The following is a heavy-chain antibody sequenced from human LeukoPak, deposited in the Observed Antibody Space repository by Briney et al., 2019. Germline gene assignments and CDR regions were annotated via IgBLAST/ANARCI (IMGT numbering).Heavy chain of an antibody. V-gene: IGHV3-23*01. Sequence: GGSLRLSCAASGFTFNSYAMSWVRQAPGKGLEWVSAISYSGGSTYYADSVKGRFTISRDNSKNTLYLQTNSLKPEDTAVYYCAKVTACSGDSCGSAWGQGTLVIVSS. D-gene: IGHD2-15*01. CDR3: AKVTACSGDSCGSA. CDR1: GFTFNSYA. CDR2: ISYSGGST. J-gene: IGHJ5*02.